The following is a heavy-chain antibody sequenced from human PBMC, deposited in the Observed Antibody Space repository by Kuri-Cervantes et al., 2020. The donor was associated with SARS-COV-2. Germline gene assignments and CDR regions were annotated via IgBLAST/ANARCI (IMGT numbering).Heavy chain of an antibody. CDR1: GFTFNDYA. V-gene: IGHV3-9*01. CDR3: ATGSTSGWYRRDFDF. CDR2: ISWNSGSI. D-gene: IGHD6-19*01. Sequence: LSLTCAASGFTFNDYAMHWVRQAPGKGLEWVSGISWNSGSIGYADSVKGRFTISRDNAKNSLYLQMNSLKTEDTAVYYCATGSTSGWYRRDFDFWGLGTLVTVSS. J-gene: IGHJ4*02.